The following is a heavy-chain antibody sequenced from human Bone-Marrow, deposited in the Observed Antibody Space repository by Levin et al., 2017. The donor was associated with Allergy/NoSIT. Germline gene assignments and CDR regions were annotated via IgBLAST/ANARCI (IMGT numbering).Heavy chain of an antibody. CDR3: ARDFSGSYRFDY. CDR1: GFTFDDYG. J-gene: IGHJ4*02. Sequence: GESLKISCAASGFTFDDYGMSWVRQAPGKGLEWVSGINWNGGSTGYADSVKGRCTISRDNAKNSLYLQMNSLRAEDTALYYCARDFSGSYRFDYWGQGTLVTVSS. V-gene: IGHV3-20*04. D-gene: IGHD1-26*01. CDR2: INWNGGST.